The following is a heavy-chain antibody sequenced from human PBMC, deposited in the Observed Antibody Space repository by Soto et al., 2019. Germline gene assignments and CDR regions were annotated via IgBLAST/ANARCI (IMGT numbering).Heavy chain of an antibody. CDR2: IYYSGST. D-gene: IGHD3-3*01. Sequence: KPSETLSLTCTVSGGSISSYYWSWIRQPPGKGLEWIGYIYYSGSTNYNPSLKSRVTISVDTSKNQFSLKLSSVTAADTAVYYCASAALFWSGYYTGGFDYWGQGTLVTVSS. J-gene: IGHJ4*02. V-gene: IGHV4-59*01. CDR1: GGSISSYY. CDR3: ASAALFWSGYYTGGFDY.